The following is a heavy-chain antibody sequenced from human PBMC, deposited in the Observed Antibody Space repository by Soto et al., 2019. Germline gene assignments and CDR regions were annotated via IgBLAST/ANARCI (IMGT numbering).Heavy chain of an antibody. CDR2: IYYSGST. J-gene: IGHJ6*02. CDR1: GGSISSYY. V-gene: IGHV4-59*03. D-gene: IGHD3-3*01. CDR3: AKKSDFWSGYGFFGMDV. Sequence: SETLSLTCTVSGGSISSYYWSWIRQPPGKGLEWIGYIYYSGSTNYNPSLKSRVTMTRDTSTSTVYMELSSLRSEDTAVYYCAKKSDFWSGYGFFGMDVWGQGTTVTVSS.